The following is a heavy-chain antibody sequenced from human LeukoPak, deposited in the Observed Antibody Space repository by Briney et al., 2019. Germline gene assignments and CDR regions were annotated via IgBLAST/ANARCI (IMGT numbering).Heavy chain of an antibody. CDR2: IKQDGSEK. CDR1: GFTFSNYW. J-gene: IGHJ4*02. V-gene: IGHV3-7*01. Sequence: GGSLRLSCAASGFTFSNYWMSWVRPAPGKGLEWVANIKQDGSEKYYVDSVKGRFTVSRDNAKSSLYLQMNSLRVEDTAVYYCATTQSFDYWGQGTLVTVSS. CDR3: ATTQSFDY.